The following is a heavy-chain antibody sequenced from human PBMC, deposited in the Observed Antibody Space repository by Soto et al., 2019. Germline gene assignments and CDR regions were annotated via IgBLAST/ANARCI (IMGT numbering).Heavy chain of an antibody. CDR1: GGSVSSNRCY. V-gene: IGHV4-39*01. D-gene: IGHD3-9*01. J-gene: IGHJ5*02. Sequence: PSETRSLTCTVSGGSVSSNRCYWGWIRQPPGKGLEWIGSVSYSGSSYYNPSLDSRVTISVDMSKNQFSLKLTSMTAADTAVYYCARHLWHYDLLTGYFRTQMGFDPWGQGILVTVSS. CDR2: VSYSGSS. CDR3: ARHLWHYDLLTGYFRTQMGFDP.